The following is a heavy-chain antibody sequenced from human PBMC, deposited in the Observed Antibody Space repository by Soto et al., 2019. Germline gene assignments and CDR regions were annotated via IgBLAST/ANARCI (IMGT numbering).Heavy chain of an antibody. CDR2: ISSSSSYI. J-gene: IGHJ6*02. Sequence: PVGSLRLSCAASGFTFSSYSMNWVRQAPGKGLEWVSSISSSSSYIYYADSVKGRFTISRDNAKNSLYLQMNSLRAEDTAVYYCARDEKCSGGSCYLPYYYYGMDVWGQGTTVTVSS. CDR3: ARDEKCSGGSCYLPYYYYGMDV. V-gene: IGHV3-21*01. CDR1: GFTFSSYS. D-gene: IGHD2-15*01.